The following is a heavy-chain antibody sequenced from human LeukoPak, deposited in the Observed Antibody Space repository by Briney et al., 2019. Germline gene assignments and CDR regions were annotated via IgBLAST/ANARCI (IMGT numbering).Heavy chain of an antibody. CDR3: ARTYSGYEGYYYYYYMDV. CDR2: IYPSDSDT. Sequence: GESLKISCKGSGYSFTIYWIGWVRQMPGKGLEWMGIIYPSDSDTRYSPSFQGQVTISADKSISTAYLQWSSLKASDTAMYYCARTYSGYEGYYYYYYMDVWGKGTTVTVSS. D-gene: IGHD5-12*01. CDR1: GYSFTIYW. J-gene: IGHJ6*03. V-gene: IGHV5-51*01.